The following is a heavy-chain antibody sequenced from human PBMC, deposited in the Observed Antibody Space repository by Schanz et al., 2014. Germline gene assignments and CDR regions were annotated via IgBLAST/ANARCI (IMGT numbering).Heavy chain of an antibody. CDR3: ARDRRRYCSTASCLHDNWFDP. J-gene: IGHJ5*02. Sequence: QILLVQPGPEVKKPGASVTVSCKASGYDFHIYAYSWVRQAPGQGPEWIGWISGYTGDTKYAQNFQHRVNMTTDRTTSTVYMELRSLRFDDTAVYFCARDRRRYCSTASCLHDNWFDPWGQGTLVIVSS. D-gene: IGHD2-2*01. CDR2: ISGYTGDT. CDR1: GYDFHIYA. V-gene: IGHV1-18*01.